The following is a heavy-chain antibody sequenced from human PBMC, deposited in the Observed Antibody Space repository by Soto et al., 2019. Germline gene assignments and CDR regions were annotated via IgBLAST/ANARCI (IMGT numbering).Heavy chain of an antibody. V-gene: IGHV4-30-2*01. CDR3: ARVPVC. Sequence: QLQLQESGSGLVKPSQTLSLTCAVSGGSISSGGYSWSWLRQPPGKGLGWIGYIYHSGSMYYNTSRKSRVTTTVDRSKNQFTLKLSSVPAAATAGYYCARVPVCWGQGTRVTVSS. J-gene: IGHJ4*02. CDR2: IYHSGSM. CDR1: GGSISSGGYS.